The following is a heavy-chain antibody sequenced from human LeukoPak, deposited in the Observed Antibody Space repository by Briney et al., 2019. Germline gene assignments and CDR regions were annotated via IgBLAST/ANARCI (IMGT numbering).Heavy chain of an antibody. J-gene: IGHJ4*02. Sequence: PGGSLRLSCAASGFTFSNFGMHWVRQAPGEGLEWVAFISYDGSEEFYADSVKGRFTLSRDTSKNTLYLQMNSLRAEDTAVYYCARDIYYDSSGYYGSVYWGQGTLVTVSS. CDR3: ARDIYYDSSGYYGSVY. D-gene: IGHD3-22*01. CDR2: ISYDGSEE. V-gene: IGHV3-30*12. CDR1: GFTFSNFG.